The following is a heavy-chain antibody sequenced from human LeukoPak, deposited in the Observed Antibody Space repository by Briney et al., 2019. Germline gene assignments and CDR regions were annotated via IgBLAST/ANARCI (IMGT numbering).Heavy chain of an antibody. CDR3: ARVVAATFRHYYYYMDV. J-gene: IGHJ6*03. CDR2: INHSGST. CDR1: GGSFSGYY. V-gene: IGHV4-34*01. D-gene: IGHD2-15*01. Sequence: SETPSLTCAVYGGSFSGYYWSWIRQPPGKGLEWIGEINHSGSTNYNPSLKSRVTISVDTSKNQFSLKLSSVTAADTAVYYCARVVAATFRHYYYYMDVWGKGTTVTISS.